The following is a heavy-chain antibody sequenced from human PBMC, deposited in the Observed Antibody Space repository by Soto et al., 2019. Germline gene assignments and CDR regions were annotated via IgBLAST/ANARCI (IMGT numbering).Heavy chain of an antibody. CDR3: AKGSDSSGLDAFDI. CDR2: ISYDGSNK. CDR1: GFTFSSYG. J-gene: IGHJ3*02. V-gene: IGHV3-30*18. D-gene: IGHD3-22*01. Sequence: GGSLRLSCAASGFTFSSYGMHWVRQAPGKGLEWVAVISYDGSNKYYADSVKGRFTISRDNSKNTLYLQMNSLRAEDTAVYYCAKGSDSSGLDAFDIWGQGXMVTV.